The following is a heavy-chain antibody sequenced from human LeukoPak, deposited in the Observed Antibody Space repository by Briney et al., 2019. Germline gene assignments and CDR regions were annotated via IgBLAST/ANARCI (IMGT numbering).Heavy chain of an antibody. J-gene: IGHJ4*02. CDR2: INSYGAYT. V-gene: IGHV3-23*01. D-gene: IGHD3-22*01. CDR1: GFTFSSYD. CDR3: AKRDSSGSYYFDY. Sequence: GGSLRLPCAASGFTFSSYDMSWVRQAPGKGLEWVSTINSYGAYTYYADSVRGRFTISRDNSKNTLYLQMNSLRAEDTAVFYCAKRDSSGSYYFDYWGQGTLVTVSS.